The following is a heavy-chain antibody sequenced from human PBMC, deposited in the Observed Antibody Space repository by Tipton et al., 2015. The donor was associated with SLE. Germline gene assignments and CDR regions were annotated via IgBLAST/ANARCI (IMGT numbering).Heavy chain of an antibody. Sequence: SLRLSCAASGFTFSSYAMSWVRQAPGKGLEWVANINQDGSEKHCVASGKGRFTIYRDNAANSLYLQMNSLTAEDTAIYYCSLGNYFDYWGQGTLVTVSS. J-gene: IGHJ4*02. CDR3: SLGNYFDY. CDR2: INQDGSEK. V-gene: IGHV3-7*01. CDR1: GFTFSSYA.